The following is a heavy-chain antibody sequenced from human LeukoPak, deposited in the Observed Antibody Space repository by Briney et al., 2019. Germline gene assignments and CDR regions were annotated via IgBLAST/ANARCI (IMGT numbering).Heavy chain of an antibody. CDR1: GFSFSSYA. Sequence: GGSLRLSCAASGFSFSSYAMSWVRQAPGKGLEWVSAISGSGGRTYYADSVKGRFTISRDNSKNTLYLQMNSLRAEDTAVYYCAKEGLWFGEFYDAFDIWGQATMVTVSS. CDR3: AKEGLWFGEFYDAFDI. V-gene: IGHV3-23*01. D-gene: IGHD3-10*01. CDR2: ISGSGGRT. J-gene: IGHJ3*02.